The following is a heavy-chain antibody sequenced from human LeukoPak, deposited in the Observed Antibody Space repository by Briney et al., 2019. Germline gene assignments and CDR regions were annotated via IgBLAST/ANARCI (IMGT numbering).Heavy chain of an antibody. CDR3: AREMGNPYYDFWSGYQGGGVDV. Sequence: GGSLRLSCAASGFIFSSYAMHWVRQAPGKGLEWVAVISYDGDNKYYAEYVKGRFTISRDTYTNTLYLQMNSLRAEDTAVYYCAREMGNPYYDFWSGYQGGGVDVWGQGTTVTVSS. V-gene: IGHV3-30*04. CDR2: ISYDGDNK. CDR1: GFIFSSYA. J-gene: IGHJ6*02. D-gene: IGHD3-3*01.